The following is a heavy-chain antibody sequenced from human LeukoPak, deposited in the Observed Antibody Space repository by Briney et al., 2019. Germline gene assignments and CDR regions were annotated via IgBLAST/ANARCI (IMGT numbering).Heavy chain of an antibody. D-gene: IGHD6-6*01. V-gene: IGHV4-59*07. Sequence: SDTLSLPCTVSVGPISSYYWRWIRQPPAKGLEWIGYIYYSGSTNYNPSLKSRVTISVDTSKNQFSLKLSSVTAADTAVYYCARSSVAARRWGIDYWGQGTLVTVSS. CDR1: VGPISSYY. J-gene: IGHJ4*02. CDR2: IYYSGST. CDR3: ARSSVAARRWGIDY.